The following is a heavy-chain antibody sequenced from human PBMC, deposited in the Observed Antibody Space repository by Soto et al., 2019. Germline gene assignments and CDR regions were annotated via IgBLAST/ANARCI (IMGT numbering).Heavy chain of an antibody. D-gene: IGHD6-19*01. Sequence: ASVKVSCKASGDPFSGYSLSWVRQAPGQGLEWMGGIIPLFGSTNYAQRFQDRVTITADKSTNTVYMELSGLESEDSAGYYCARERTVAGNDYWGQGTLVTVSS. CDR3: ARERTVAGNDY. CDR2: IIPLFGST. J-gene: IGHJ4*02. V-gene: IGHV1-69*06. CDR1: GDPFSGYS.